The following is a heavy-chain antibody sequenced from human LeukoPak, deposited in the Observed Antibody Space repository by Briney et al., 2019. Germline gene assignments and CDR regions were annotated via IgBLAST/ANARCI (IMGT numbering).Heavy chain of an antibody. CDR1: GGSFSGYY. V-gene: IGHV4-34*01. Sequence: PSETLSLTCAVYGGSFSGYYWSWIRQPPGKGLEWIGEINHSGSTNYNPSLKSRVTISVDTSKNQFSLKLSSVTAADTAVYYCARLPLLWFGESLYYYYYMDVWGKGTTVTISS. J-gene: IGHJ6*03. CDR2: INHSGST. D-gene: IGHD3-10*01. CDR3: ARLPLLWFGESLYYYYYMDV.